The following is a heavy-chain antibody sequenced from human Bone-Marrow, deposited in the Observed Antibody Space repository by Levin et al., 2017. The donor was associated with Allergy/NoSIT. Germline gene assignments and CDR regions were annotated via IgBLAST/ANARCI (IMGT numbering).Heavy chain of an antibody. J-gene: IGHJ5*02. CDR2: ISYDGSNK. CDR1: GFTFSSYA. CDR3: ARGAVVVPAATPENWFDP. Sequence: LSLTCAASGFTFSSYAMHWVRQAPGKGLEWVAVISYDGSNKYYADSVKGRFTISRDNSKNTLYLQMNSLRAEDTAVYYCARGAVVVPAATPENWFDPWGQGTLVTVSS. V-gene: IGHV3-30*04. D-gene: IGHD2-2*02.